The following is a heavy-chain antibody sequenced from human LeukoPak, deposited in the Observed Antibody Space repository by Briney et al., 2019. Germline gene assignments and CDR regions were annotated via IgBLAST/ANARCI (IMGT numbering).Heavy chain of an antibody. Sequence: QPGRSLRLSCAASGFTFSSYAKHWVRQAPGKGLEWVAVVSYDGSNKYYADSVKGRFTISRDNSKNTLYLQMNSLRAEDTAVYYCATVAVAGKGDYWGQGTLVTVSS. V-gene: IGHV3-30*04. CDR1: GFTFSSYA. J-gene: IGHJ4*02. CDR2: VSYDGSNK. CDR3: ATVAVAGKGDY. D-gene: IGHD6-19*01.